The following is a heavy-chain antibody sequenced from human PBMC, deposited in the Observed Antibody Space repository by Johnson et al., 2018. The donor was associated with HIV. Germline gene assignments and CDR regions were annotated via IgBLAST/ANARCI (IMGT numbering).Heavy chain of an antibody. V-gene: IGHV3-23*04. Sequence: VQLVESGGGLVQPGGSLRLSCAASGFTFSSYAMSWVRQAPGKGLEWVSAISGSGGSTYYADSVKGRFTISRDNAKNSLYLQMNSLRAEDTALYYCASQQWELGSHDAFDIWGQGTMVTVSS. CDR1: GFTFSSYA. CDR3: ASQQWELGSHDAFDI. CDR2: ISGSGGST. J-gene: IGHJ3*02. D-gene: IGHD1-26*01.